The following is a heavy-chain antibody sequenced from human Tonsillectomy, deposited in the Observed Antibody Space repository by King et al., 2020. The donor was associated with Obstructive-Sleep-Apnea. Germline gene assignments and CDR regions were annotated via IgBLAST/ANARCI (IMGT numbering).Heavy chain of an antibody. CDR2: IRSSGSTI. J-gene: IGHJ4*02. V-gene: IGHV3-11*01. CDR3: ARDIDYDILTGHPLDY. CDR1: GFTFSDYY. D-gene: IGHD3-9*01. Sequence: VQLVESGGGLVKPGGSLRLSCAASGFTFSDYYMSWIRQAPGKGLEWVSSIRSSGSTIYYADSVKGRFTISRDNAKKLLYLKMNSLRAEEPAVYYCARDIDYDILTGHPLDYWGQGTLVTVSS.